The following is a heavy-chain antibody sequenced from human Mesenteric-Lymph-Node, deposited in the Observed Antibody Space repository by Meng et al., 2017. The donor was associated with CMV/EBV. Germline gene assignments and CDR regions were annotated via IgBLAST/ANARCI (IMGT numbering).Heavy chain of an antibody. CDR2: IIQSGGS. J-gene: IGHJ6*02. CDR1: GESFSGYY. CDR3: ARGGGSGWAYYGMDV. V-gene: IGHV4-34*01. Sequence: GSLRLSCAVYGESFSGYYWSWIRQPPGKGLEWIGEIIQSGGSNYNPSLKSRVTISSDTSNNQFQFSLKLRTVTAADTAVYYCARGGGSGWAYYGMDVWGQGTTVTVS. D-gene: IGHD6-19*01.